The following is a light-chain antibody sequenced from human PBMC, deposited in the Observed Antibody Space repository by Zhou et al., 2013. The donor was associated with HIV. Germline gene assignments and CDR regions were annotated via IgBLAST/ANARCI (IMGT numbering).Light chain of an antibody. CDR3: QQTGYRELT. CDR1: QSIGGN. CDR2: DAS. Sequence: EIVMTQSPATLSVSPGERATLSCRASQSIGGNLAWYQQKPGQAPRLIIYDASSRASGIPDRFSGSGSETDFTLTITRLEPEDFAVYYCQQTGYRELTFGGGTKVEIK. V-gene: IGKV3D-15*01. J-gene: IGKJ4*01.